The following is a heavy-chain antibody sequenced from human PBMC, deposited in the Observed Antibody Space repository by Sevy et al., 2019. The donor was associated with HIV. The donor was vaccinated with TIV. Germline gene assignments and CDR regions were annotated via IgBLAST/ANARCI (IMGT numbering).Heavy chain of an antibody. J-gene: IGHJ6*02. D-gene: IGHD3-10*01. CDR3: AAASTMVQGVSRYYYYGMDV. V-gene: IGHV1-58*01. Sequence: SVKVSCKASGFTFTSSAVQWVRQARGQRLEWIGWIVVGSGNTNYAQKFQERVTITRDMSTSTAYMELSSLRSEDTAVYYCAAASTMVQGVSRYYYYGMDVWGQGTTVTVSS. CDR2: IVVGSGNT. CDR1: GFTFTSSA.